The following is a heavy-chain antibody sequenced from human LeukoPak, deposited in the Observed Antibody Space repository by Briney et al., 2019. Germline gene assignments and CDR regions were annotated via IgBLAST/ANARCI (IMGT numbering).Heavy chain of an antibody. V-gene: IGHV3-30*04. D-gene: IGHD5-18*01. CDR3: ARDDEKGYTAMVNVVGY. CDR2: ISYDGSNK. CDR1: GFTFSSYA. J-gene: IGHJ4*02. Sequence: GGSLRLSCAASGFTFSSYAMHWVRQAPGKGLEWVAVISYDGSNKYYADFVEGRFTISRDNSKNTLYLQMNSLRAEDTAVYYCARDDEKGYTAMVNVVGYWGQGTLVTVSS.